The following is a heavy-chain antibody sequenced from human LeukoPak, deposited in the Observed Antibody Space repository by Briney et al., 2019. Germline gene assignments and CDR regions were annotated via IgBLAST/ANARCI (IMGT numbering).Heavy chain of an antibody. CDR1: GFTFSSYS. V-gene: IGHV3-21*01. D-gene: IGHD6-19*01. J-gene: IGHJ3*01. CDR2: ISTSSSYI. CDR3: ARETSSGWYATPFDDFDL. Sequence: GGSLRLSCAASGFTFSSYSMNWVRQAPGRGLEWVSSISTSSSYIYYVDSVKGRFAISRDNAKNSLSLQMNSLRADDTAVYYCARETSSGWYATPFDDFDLWGQGTMVTVSS.